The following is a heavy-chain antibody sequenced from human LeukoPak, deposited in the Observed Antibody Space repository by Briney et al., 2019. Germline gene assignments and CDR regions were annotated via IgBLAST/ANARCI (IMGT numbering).Heavy chain of an antibody. CDR3: ARGDYGGKND. CDR1: GGSFSGYY. J-gene: IGHJ4*02. V-gene: IGHV4-34*01. D-gene: IGHD4-23*01. Sequence: PSETLSLTCAVYGGSFSGYYWSWIRQPPGKGLEWIGEINHSGSTNYSPSLKSRVTISVDTSKNQFSLKLSSVTAADTAVYYCARGDYGGKNDWGQGTLVTVSS. CDR2: INHSGST.